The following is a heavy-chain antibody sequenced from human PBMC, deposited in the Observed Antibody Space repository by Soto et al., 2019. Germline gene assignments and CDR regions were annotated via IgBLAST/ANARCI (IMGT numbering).Heavy chain of an antibody. J-gene: IGHJ5*02. Sequence: EGRLVESGGGLVLPGGSLRLSCAASGFIFSTYTLNWVRQAPGKGLEWVSYISAGSDAIHYADSVKGRFTVSRDNAKNSLFLQMTGVRDEDTAVYYCARLYTTSRVGAWFDPWGQGTLVTVSS. CDR2: ISAGSDAI. CDR1: GFIFSTYT. D-gene: IGHD3-16*01. V-gene: IGHV3-48*02. CDR3: ARLYTTSRVGAWFDP.